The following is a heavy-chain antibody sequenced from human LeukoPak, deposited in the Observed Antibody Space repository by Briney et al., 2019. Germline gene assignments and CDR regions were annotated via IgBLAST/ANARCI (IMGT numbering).Heavy chain of an antibody. D-gene: IGHD3-10*02. CDR2: ISYDGRNK. V-gene: IGHV3-30*18. Sequence: GGSLRLSCAASEFTFSSYGIHWVRQAPGKGLEWVALISYDGRNKNYADSVKGRFTISRDNAKNSLYLQMNSLRAEDTAVYYCAELGITMIGGVWGKGTTVTISS. CDR1: EFTFSSYG. J-gene: IGHJ6*04. CDR3: AELGITMIGGV.